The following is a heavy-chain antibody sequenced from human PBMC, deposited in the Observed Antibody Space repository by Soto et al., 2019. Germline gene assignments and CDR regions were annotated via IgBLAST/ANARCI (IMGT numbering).Heavy chain of an antibody. V-gene: IGHV3-21*01. Sequence: EVQLVESGGGLVKPGGSLRLSCAASGFTFSSYSMNWVRQAPGKGLEWVSSISSSSSFIYYADSVKGRFTISRDNAKNSLSLQMNSLRAEATAMFYCSRSYDILTGYSGFDYWGQGTLVTVSS. CDR2: ISSSSSFI. J-gene: IGHJ4*02. CDR1: GFTFSSYS. D-gene: IGHD3-9*01. CDR3: SRSYDILTGYSGFDY.